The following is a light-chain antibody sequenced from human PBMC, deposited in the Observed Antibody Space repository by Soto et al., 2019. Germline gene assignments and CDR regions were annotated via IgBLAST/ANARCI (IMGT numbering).Light chain of an antibody. Sequence: EIVMTQSPATLSVSPWERVTLSCRASESINRNLVWYQKRPGQAPRLVIYGASTRATGIPDRFSGSGSGTDFTLTITRLEPEDFGVYYCQQYNNWPRATFGGGTKVDIK. CDR1: ESINRN. CDR2: GAS. V-gene: IGKV3D-15*01. J-gene: IGKJ4*01. CDR3: QQYNNWPRAT.